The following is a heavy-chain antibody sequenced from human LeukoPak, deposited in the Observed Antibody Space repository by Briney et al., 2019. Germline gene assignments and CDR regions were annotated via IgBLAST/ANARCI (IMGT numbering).Heavy chain of an antibody. D-gene: IGHD3-10*01. CDR1: RYIVEGKS. CDR3: TRDDTMDSMTTHFHYYYFVIDF. CDR2: IRSKAYGGTT. V-gene: IGHV3-49*04. Sequence: GGSETLVCTARRYIVEGKSVGWVGQAPGKGMGWVGFIRSKAYGGTTEYAASVKGRFTISRDDYKSIAYLQMNIPKPEDTAVYYCTRDDTMDSMTTHFHYYYFVIDFWGQGTTVTVSS. J-gene: IGHJ6*02.